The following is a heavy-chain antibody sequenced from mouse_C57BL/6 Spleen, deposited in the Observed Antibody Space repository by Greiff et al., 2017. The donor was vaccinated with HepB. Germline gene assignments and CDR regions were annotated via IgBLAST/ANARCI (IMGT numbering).Heavy chain of an antibody. J-gene: IGHJ3*01. Sequence: EVMLVESGGGLVKPGGSLKLSCAASGFTFSDYGMHWVRQAPEKGLEWVAYISSGSSTIYYADTVKGRFTISRDNAKNTLFLQMTSLRSEDTAMYYCATSYYYVGGFAYWGQGTLVTVSA. CDR2: ISSGSSTI. V-gene: IGHV5-17*01. D-gene: IGHD1-1*01. CDR3: ATSYYYVGGFAY. CDR1: GFTFSDYG.